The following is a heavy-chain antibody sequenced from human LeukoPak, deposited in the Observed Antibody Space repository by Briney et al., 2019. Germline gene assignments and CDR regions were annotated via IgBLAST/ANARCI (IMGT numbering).Heavy chain of an antibody. CDR2: IIPMSGTA. J-gene: IGHJ4*02. CDR1: GGTLSSYA. V-gene: IGHV1-69*13. D-gene: IGHD6-19*01. Sequence: SVKVSCKASGGTLSSYAIRWVRQAPGQGLEWMGGIIPMSGTANYAQKFQGRVTITADESTSTAYMELSSLRSDDTAVYYCARGAIAVAGTLLRWGQGTLVTVSS. CDR3: ARGAIAVAGTLLR.